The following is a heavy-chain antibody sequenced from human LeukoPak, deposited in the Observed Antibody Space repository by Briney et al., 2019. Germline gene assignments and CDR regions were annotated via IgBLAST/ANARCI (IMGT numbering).Heavy chain of an antibody. V-gene: IGHV3-30*18. CDR3: AKDPYCSGTSCYDDY. Sequence: GGSLRLSCAASGFTFSSYAMNWVSQAPGRGLGWVAVISYDGSNKYYADSVKGRFTISRDNSKNTLYLQMNSLRAEGTGVYYCAKDPYCSGTSCYDDYWGQGTLVTVSS. J-gene: IGHJ4*02. D-gene: IGHD2-2*01. CDR1: GFTFSSYA. CDR2: ISYDGSNK.